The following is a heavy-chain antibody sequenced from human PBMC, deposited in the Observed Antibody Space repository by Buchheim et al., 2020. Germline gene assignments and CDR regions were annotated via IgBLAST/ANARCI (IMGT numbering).Heavy chain of an antibody. J-gene: IGHJ4*02. V-gene: IGHV5-51*01. CDR3: VRRFKNRDPSFDY. Sequence: EVRLVQSGAEVKKPGESLKISCEGSGYTFTDFWIGWVRQMPGKGLEWMGIIYPIDSYARNSPSFQGHVTISVDTAIRTAYLQWDSLQVSDSAIYYCVRRFKNRDPSFDYWGQGTL. CDR2: IYPIDSYA. D-gene: IGHD1-14*01. CDR1: GYTFTDFW.